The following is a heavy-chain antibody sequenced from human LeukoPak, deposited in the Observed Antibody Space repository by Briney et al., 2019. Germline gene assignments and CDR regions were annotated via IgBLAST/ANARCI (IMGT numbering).Heavy chain of an antibody. CDR1: GFTFSNAW. D-gene: IGHD2-2*01. CDR2: IKSRTDGGTT. J-gene: IGHJ4*02. Sequence: PGGSLRLSCAASGFTFSNAWMSWVRQAPGKGLEWVGRIKSRTDGGTTDYATSVKGRFTISRDDSNTLFLQMSGLKPEDTAVYYCTTPGYCSGTTCYLFDYWGPGTLVTVSS. V-gene: IGHV3-15*01. CDR3: TTPGYCSGTTCYLFDY.